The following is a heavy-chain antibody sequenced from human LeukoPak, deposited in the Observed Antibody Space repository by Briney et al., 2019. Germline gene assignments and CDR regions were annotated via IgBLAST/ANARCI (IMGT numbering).Heavy chain of an antibody. CDR3: ARVWLRYHLDY. CDR1: GGAISSSNC. V-gene: IGHV4-4*02. D-gene: IGHD5-12*01. CDR2: IYHSVIT. Sequence: SETLSLTCAVSGGAISSSNCWRGVRHPPRKGLEWSGVIYHSVITNYNPSLTSRVTISVDKSKNQFSLKLSSVTAADTAGYYCARVWLRYHLDYWGQGNLVPVSS. J-gene: IGHJ4*02.